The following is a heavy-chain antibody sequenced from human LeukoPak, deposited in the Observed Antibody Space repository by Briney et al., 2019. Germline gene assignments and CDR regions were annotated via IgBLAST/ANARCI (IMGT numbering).Heavy chain of an antibody. Sequence: SVKVSCKASGGTFSSYAISWVRQAPGQGLEWMGRIIPILGIANYAQKFQGRVTITTDESTSTAYMELSSLRSEDTAVYYCASSTRGVHEYSYGGYFDYWGQGTLVTVSS. D-gene: IGHD5-18*01. CDR1: GGTFSSYA. J-gene: IGHJ4*02. CDR2: IIPILGIA. V-gene: IGHV1-69*04. CDR3: ASSTRGVHEYSYGGYFDY.